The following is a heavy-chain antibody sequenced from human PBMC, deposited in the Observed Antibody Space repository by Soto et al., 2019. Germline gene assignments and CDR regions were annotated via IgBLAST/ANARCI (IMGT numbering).Heavy chain of an antibody. CDR3: TREEGTTGTVTKFDY. V-gene: IGHV3-49*04. CDR2: IRSRAYGGTT. CDR1: GFTFADYA. D-gene: IGHD4-17*01. J-gene: IGHJ4*02. Sequence: PGGSLRLSCTASGFTFADYAMNWVRQAPGKGLEWVGFIRSRAYGGTTENAASLKGRFTISRDDTKSIAYLQMNSLKTDDTAVYYCTREEGTTGTVTKFDYWGQGTLVTVSS.